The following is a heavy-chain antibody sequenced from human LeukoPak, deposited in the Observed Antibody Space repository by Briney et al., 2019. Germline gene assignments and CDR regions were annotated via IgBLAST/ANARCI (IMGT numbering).Heavy chain of an antibody. Sequence: PGGSLRLSCAASGLTVYTNDMSWVRQAPGKRLEWVSILYSGGRTYYGDSVKGRFTISRDNSRNTLYLQMNSLRAEDTAMHYCTKSGPPDPYWGQGTMVTVSS. CDR1: GLTVYTND. V-gene: IGHV3-53*01. CDR2: LYSGGRT. D-gene: IGHD1-14*01. J-gene: IGHJ3*01. CDR3: TKSGPPDPY.